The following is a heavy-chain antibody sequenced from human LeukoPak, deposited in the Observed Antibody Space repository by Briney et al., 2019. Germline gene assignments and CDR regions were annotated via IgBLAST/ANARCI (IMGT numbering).Heavy chain of an antibody. CDR1: GGSFSGYY. CDR3: ARRMGASYAFDI. CDR2: INHSGST. D-gene: IGHD1-26*01. J-gene: IGHJ3*02. V-gene: IGHV4-34*01. Sequence: SETLSLTCAVYGGSFSGYYWSWIRQPPGKGLEWIGEINHSGSTNYNPSLKSRVTISVDTSKNQFSLKLSSVTAADTAVYYCARRMGASYAFDIWGQGTVVTVSS.